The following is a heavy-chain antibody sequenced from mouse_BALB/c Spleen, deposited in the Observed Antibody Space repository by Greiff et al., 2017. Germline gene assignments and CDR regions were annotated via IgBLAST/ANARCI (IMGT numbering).Heavy chain of an antibody. J-gene: IGHJ2*01. D-gene: IGHD2-3*01. CDR2: ISSGGSYT. V-gene: IGHV5-9-3*01. CDR3: ARADGYYDY. CDR1: GFTFSSYA. Sequence: DVHLVESGGGLVKPGGSLKLSCAASGFTFSSYAMSWVRQTPEKRLEWVATISSGGSYTYYPDSVKGRFTISRDNAKNTLYLQMSSLRSEDTAMYYCARADGYYDYWGQGTTLTVSS.